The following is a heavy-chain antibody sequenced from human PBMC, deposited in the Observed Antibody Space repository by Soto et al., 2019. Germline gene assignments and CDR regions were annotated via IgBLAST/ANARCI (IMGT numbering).Heavy chain of an antibody. D-gene: IGHD1-26*01. Sequence: QVQLQESGPGLVKPSETLSLTCTVSGGSISSYYWRWLRQPPGKGLEWIGYIYYSGSTNYNPSLKSRVTISVDTSKNQFSLKLSSVTAADTAVYYCARGWGGYFDLWGRGTLVTVSS. CDR1: GGSISSYY. CDR2: IYYSGST. CDR3: ARGWGGYFDL. J-gene: IGHJ2*01. V-gene: IGHV4-59*01.